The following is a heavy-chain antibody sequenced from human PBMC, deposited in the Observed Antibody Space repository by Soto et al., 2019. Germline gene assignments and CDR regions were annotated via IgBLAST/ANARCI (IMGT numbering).Heavy chain of an antibody. D-gene: IGHD3-10*01. J-gene: IGHJ3*02. V-gene: IGHV1-69*13. CDR2: IIPIFGTA. Sequence: GASVKVSCKASGGTFSSYAISWVRQAPGQGLEWMGGIIPIFGTANYAQKFQGRVTITADESTSTAYMELGSLRSEDTAVYYCARGRVVRGVMKVAFDIWGQGTMVTVSS. CDR3: ARGRVVRGVMKVAFDI. CDR1: GGTFSSYA.